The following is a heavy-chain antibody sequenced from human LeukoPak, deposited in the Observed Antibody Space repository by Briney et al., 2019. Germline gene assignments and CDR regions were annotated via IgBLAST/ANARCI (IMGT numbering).Heavy chain of an antibody. CDR1: GDSVSSDSTD. CDR2: TYFRSKWYN. J-gene: IGHJ3*01. D-gene: IGHD1-26*01. Sequence: SQTLSLTCALSGDSVSSDSTDWNWIRQSPSRGLEWLGRTYFRSKWYNDYAVSVKSRITINPDTSKNQLSLQLNSVTPEDTAVYYCAREGGDAFDVWGQGTMVTVSS. V-gene: IGHV6-1*01. CDR3: AREGGDAFDV.